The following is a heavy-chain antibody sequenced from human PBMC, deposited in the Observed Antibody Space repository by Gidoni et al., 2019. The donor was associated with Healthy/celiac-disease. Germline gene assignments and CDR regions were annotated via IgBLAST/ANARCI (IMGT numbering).Heavy chain of an antibody. CDR1: GGPFSSYA. Sequence: HVQLVQSGAAVKKPGSSVQVSCKASGGPFSSYAISWVRQAPGQGLEWMGGLNPIFGTANYAQKLQGRVTITADEATSTAYMELSSLRSEDTAVYDCARQIVVVPAAIPNWFDPLGPGNPGHRLL. D-gene: IGHD2-2*01. CDR2: LNPIFGTA. J-gene: IGHJ5*02. CDR3: ARQIVVVPAAIPNWFDP. V-gene: IGHV1-69*01.